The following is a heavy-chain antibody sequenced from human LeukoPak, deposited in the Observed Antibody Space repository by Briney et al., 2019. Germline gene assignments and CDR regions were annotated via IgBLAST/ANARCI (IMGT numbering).Heavy chain of an antibody. CDR1: GGSFSGYY. D-gene: IGHD3-3*01. J-gene: IGHJ6*03. CDR3: ARGHYDFWSGYYSAYYYYYMDV. Sequence: SETLSLTCAVYGGSFSGYYWSWIRQPPGKGLEWIGEINHSGSTNYNPSLKSRVTISVDTSKNQSSLKLSSVTAADTAVYYCARGHYDFWSGYYSAYYYYYMDVWGKGTTVTVSS. V-gene: IGHV4-34*01. CDR2: INHSGST.